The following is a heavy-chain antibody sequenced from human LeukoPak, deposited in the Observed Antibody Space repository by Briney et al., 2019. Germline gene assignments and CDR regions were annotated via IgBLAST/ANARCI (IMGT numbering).Heavy chain of an antibody. Sequence: GGSLRLSCAASGFTFSIYAMTWVRQAPGKGLEWVSGINGISGETYYADSVKGRFTISRDNSRNTLFLQMNSLRVEDTAVYYCAKDWASFDYWGQGTLVTVSS. CDR2: INGISGET. D-gene: IGHD3-16*01. CDR3: AKDWASFDY. J-gene: IGHJ4*02. V-gene: IGHV3-23*01. CDR1: GFTFSIYA.